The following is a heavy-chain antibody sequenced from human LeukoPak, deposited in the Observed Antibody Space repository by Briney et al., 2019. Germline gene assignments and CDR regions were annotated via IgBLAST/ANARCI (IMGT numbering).Heavy chain of an antibody. Sequence: GSLRLSCAVSGFTVRNNYMSWVRQAPGKGLEWVSVIYSGGSTYYADSVRGRFTISRDNSKNTLYLQMNSLRAEDTAVYYCAREASGTYGADYWGQGTLVTVSS. CDR2: IYSGGST. D-gene: IGHD1-1*01. CDR3: AREASGTYGADY. J-gene: IGHJ4*02. CDR1: GFTVRNNY. V-gene: IGHV3-53*01.